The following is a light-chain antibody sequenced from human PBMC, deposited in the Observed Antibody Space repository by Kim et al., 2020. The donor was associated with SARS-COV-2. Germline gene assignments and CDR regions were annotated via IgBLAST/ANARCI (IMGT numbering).Light chain of an antibody. J-gene: IGKJ2*01. V-gene: IGKV1-39*01. CDR1: QSISSY. CDR2: AAS. Sequence: DIHITQSPSSLSASVGDRVTITCRASQSISSYLNWYQQKPGKAPKLLIYAASSLQSGVPSRFSGSGSGTDFTLTISSLQPEDFATYYCQQSDSTPYAFGQGTKLEIK. CDR3: QQSDSTPYA.